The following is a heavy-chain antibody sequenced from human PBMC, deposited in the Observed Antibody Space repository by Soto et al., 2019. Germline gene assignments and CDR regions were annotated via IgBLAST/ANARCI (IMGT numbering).Heavy chain of an antibody. D-gene: IGHD2-2*01. CDR2: VHYSGST. V-gene: IGHV4-59*08. Sequence: PSETLSLTCTVSGGSISRYSWSWIRQSPGKGLEWIGYVHYSGSTNYNPSLKSRVTISVDTSKNQFSLKLSSVTAADTAVYYCARAETPFDQLCSSTRCYYYSMHVWGKGTTVTVSS. CDR3: ARAETPFDQLCSSTRCYYYSMHV. J-gene: IGHJ6*03. CDR1: GGSISRYS.